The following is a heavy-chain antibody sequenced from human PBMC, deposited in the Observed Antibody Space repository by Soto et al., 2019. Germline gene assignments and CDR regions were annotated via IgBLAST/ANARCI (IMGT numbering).Heavy chain of an antibody. J-gene: IGHJ4*02. CDR1: GGSISSDY. CDR3: AREPLPSGSGSYIPYYFDY. D-gene: IGHD3-10*01. Sequence: QVQLQESGPGLVKPSETLSLTCTVSGGSISSDYWSWIRQPPGKGLEWIGYIYYSGSTNYNPSLKSRVTTSVDTSKTQFSRKLSSVTAADTAVYYCAREPLPSGSGSYIPYYFDYWGQGTLVTVSS. V-gene: IGHV4-59*01. CDR2: IYYSGST.